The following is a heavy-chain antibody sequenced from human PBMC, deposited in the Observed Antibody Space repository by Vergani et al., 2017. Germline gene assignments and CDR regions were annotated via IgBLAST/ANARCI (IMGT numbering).Heavy chain of an antibody. CDR1: GYSISSGYY. V-gene: IGHV4-38-2*01. Sequence: QVQLQESGPGLVKPSETLSLTCAVSGYSISSGYYWGWIRQPPGKGLEWIGSIYHSGSTYYNPSLKSRVTIAVDTSKNQFSLKLSSVTAADTAVYYCASAFGGPSNDYWGQGALVTVSS. D-gene: IGHD3-10*01. CDR3: ASAFGGPSNDY. CDR2: IYHSGST. J-gene: IGHJ4*02.